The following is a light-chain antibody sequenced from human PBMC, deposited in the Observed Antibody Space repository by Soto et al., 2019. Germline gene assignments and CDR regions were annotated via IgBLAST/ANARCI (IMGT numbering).Light chain of an antibody. V-gene: IGKV3-15*01. CDR2: GAS. Sequence: EIVMTQSPATLSVSPGERATLSCRASQSVSSNLAWYQQKPGQAPRLLIYGASTRATGIPARFSGSGSGTEFTLTISSLQSEDFATYYCQESYVPPWSFGQGTRVEIK. CDR1: QSVSSN. J-gene: IGKJ1*01. CDR3: QESYVPPWS.